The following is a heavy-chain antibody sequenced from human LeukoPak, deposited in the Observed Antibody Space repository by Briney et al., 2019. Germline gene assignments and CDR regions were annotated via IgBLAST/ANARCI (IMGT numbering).Heavy chain of an antibody. V-gene: IGHV1-18*01. Sequence: ASVKVSCKASGYTFTSYGISWVRQAPGQGLEWMGWISAYNGNTNYAQKLQGRVTMTTDTSTSTAYMELRSLRSDDTAAYYCARVGIRIGYCTNGVCFTPDYWGQGTLVTVSS. J-gene: IGHJ4*02. CDR3: ARVGIRIGYCTNGVCFTPDY. D-gene: IGHD2-8*01. CDR2: ISAYNGNT. CDR1: GYTFTSYG.